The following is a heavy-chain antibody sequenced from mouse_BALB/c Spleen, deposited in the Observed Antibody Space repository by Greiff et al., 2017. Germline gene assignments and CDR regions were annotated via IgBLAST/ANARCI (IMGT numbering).Heavy chain of an antibody. CDR2: IYWDDDK. V-gene: IGHV8-12*01. J-gene: IGHJ4*01. CDR3: ARTGDGYYRYAMDY. D-gene: IGHD2-3*01. CDR1: GFSLSTSGMG. Sequence: QVTLKESGPGILQPSQTLSLTCSFSGFSLSTSGMGVSWIRQPSGKGLEWLAHIYWDDDKRYNPSLKSRLTISKDTSRNQVFLKITSVDTADTATYYCARTGDGYYRYAMDYWGQGTSVTVSS.